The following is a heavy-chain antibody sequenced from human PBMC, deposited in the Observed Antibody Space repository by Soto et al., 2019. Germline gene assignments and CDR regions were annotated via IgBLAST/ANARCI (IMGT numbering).Heavy chain of an antibody. CDR1: GYTFTGYY. V-gene: IGHV1-2*02. J-gene: IGHJ4*02. CDR3: ASGDARITIFGVVTPGFDY. D-gene: IGHD3-3*01. CDR2: INPNSGGT. Sequence: ASVKVSCKASGYTFTGYYMHWVRQAPGQGLEWMGWINPNSGGTNYAQKFQGGVTMTRDTSISTAYMELSRLRSDDTAVYYCASGDARITIFGVVTPGFDYWGQGTLVTVSS.